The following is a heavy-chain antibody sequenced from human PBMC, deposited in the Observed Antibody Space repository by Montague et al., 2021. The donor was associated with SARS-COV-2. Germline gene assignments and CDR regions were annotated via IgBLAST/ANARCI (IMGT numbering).Heavy chain of an antibody. V-gene: IGHV4-34*01. CDR2: INHSGST. CDR3: AIPMVRGFSRAFDI. J-gene: IGHJ3*02. CDR1: GGSFSGYY. D-gene: IGHD3-10*01. Sequence: SETLSLTCAVYGGSFSGYYWSWIRQPPGKGLEWIGEINHSGSTNYNPSLKSQVTISVDTSKNQFSLKLSSVTAADTAVYYCAIPMVRGFSRAFDIWGQGTMVTVSS.